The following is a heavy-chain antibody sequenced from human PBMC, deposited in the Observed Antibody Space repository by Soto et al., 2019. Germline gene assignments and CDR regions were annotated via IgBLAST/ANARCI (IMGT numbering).Heavy chain of an antibody. CDR1: GYTLTELS. Sequence: GASVKVSCKVSGYTLTELSMHWVRQAPGKGLEWMGGFDPEDGETIYAQKFQGRVTMTEDTSTDTAYMELSSLRSEDTAVYYCATGGSAFSSSWYDDFDIWGQGTMVTVSS. CDR3: ATGGSAFSSSWYDDFDI. J-gene: IGHJ3*02. CDR2: FDPEDGET. D-gene: IGHD6-13*01. V-gene: IGHV1-24*01.